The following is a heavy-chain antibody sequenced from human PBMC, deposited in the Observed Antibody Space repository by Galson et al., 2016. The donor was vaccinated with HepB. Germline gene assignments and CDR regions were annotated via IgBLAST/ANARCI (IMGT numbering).Heavy chain of an antibody. CDR1: GYSFTNYW. J-gene: IGHJ3*02. CDR3: ARPPCEYYFDSSAALDI. V-gene: IGHV5-51*01. Sequence: QSGAEVKKPGESLKISCKASGYSFTNYWIGWVRQMPGKGLEWMGIIYPGDSDTRYSPSFQGQVTISADKSFSSAYLHWSSLKASDTAMYYCARPPCEYYFDSSAALDIWGQGTMVTVSS. D-gene: IGHD3-22*01. CDR2: IYPGDSDT.